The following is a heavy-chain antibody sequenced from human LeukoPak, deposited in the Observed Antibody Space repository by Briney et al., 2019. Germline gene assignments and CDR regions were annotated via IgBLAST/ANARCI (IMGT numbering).Heavy chain of an antibody. CDR1: GYTFTSYG. V-gene: IGHV1-18*01. CDR2: ISAYNGNT. J-gene: IGHJ5*02. CDR3: ARGSLGIRTAENWFDP. D-gene: IGHD1-26*01. Sequence: WASVKVSCKASGYTFTSYGISWVRQAPGQGLEWMGWISAYNGNTNYAQKLQGRVTMTTDTSTSTAYMELRSLRSDDTAVYYCARGSLGIRTAENWFDPWGQGTLVTVSS.